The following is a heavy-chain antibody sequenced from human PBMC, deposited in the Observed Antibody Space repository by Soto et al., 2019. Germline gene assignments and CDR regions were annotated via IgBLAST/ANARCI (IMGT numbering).Heavy chain of an antibody. CDR2: IYYSGST. D-gene: IGHD5-18*01. J-gene: IGHJ4*02. V-gene: IGHV4-31*03. CDR1: GGSISSGGYY. Sequence: QVQLQESGPGLVKPSQTLSLTCTVSGGSISSGGYYWSWIRQHPGKGLEWIGYIYYSGSTYYNPYLKSRVTISVDTSKNQFSLKLSSVTAADTAVYYCASGREERGYSYGLYFDYWGQGTLVTVSS. CDR3: ASGREERGYSYGLYFDY.